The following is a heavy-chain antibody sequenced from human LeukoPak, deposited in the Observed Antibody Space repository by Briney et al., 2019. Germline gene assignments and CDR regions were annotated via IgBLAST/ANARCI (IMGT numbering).Heavy chain of an antibody. CDR2: ISYDGSNK. V-gene: IGHV3-30*18. CDR3: AKDQSNWNYGGSVDY. D-gene: IGHD1-7*01. CDR1: GFTFSSYG. Sequence: GSLRLSCAASGFTFSSYGMHWVRQAPGKGLEWVAVISYDGSNKYYADSVKGRFTISRDNSKNTLYLQMNSLRAEDTAVYYCAKDQSNWNYGGSVDYWGQGTLVTVSS. J-gene: IGHJ4*02.